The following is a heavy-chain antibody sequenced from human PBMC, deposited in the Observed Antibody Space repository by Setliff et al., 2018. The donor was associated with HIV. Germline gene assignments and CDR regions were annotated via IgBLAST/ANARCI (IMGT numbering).Heavy chain of an antibody. V-gene: IGHV1-46*01. CDR2: INPTGGST. Sequence: GASVKVSCKASGYTFTSQYLHWVRQAPGQGLEWMGVINPTGGSTTYAQNFQVRVTMTRDTSTSTVYMEVSSLRSEDTAVYYCAREFTTVRGVTITKYFDLWGRGTLVTVSS. CDR1: GYTFTSQY. CDR3: AREFTTVRGVTITKYFDL. D-gene: IGHD3-10*01. J-gene: IGHJ2*01.